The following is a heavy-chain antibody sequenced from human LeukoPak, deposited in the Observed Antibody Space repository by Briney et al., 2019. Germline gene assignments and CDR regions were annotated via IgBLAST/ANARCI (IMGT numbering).Heavy chain of an antibody. CDR1: GFTFGDYA. Sequence: GGSLRLSCTVSGFTFGDYAINWVRQAPGKGLEWVGFIRSKAYGETAEYAASVKGRFTISRDDSKSIAYLQMNSLKTEDTAVYYCTRDRGSSTLGDYWGQGTLVTVSS. D-gene: IGHD7-27*01. V-gene: IGHV3-49*04. CDR2: IRSKAYGETA. CDR3: TRDRGSSTLGDY. J-gene: IGHJ4*02.